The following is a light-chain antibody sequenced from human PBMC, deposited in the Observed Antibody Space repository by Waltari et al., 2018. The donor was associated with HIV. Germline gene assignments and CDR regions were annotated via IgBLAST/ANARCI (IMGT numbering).Light chain of an antibody. V-gene: IGKV3-20*01. Sequence: EIVLTQSPGTLSSSPGERATLSCVTSESIKRPYLSWYQQKDGQAPRLLIYGATNRAPGIPDRFRGSGSGTEFNLTINGLETEDFVVYYCHQYGSSFWTFGQGTKVEVK. CDR1: ESIKRPY. J-gene: IGKJ1*01. CDR3: HQYGSSFWT. CDR2: GAT.